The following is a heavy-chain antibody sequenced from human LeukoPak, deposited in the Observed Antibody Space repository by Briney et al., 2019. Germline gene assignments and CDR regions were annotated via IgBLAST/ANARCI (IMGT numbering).Heavy chain of an antibody. V-gene: IGHV1-18*01. CDR3: AREFAYYYGSGSYYRAFDY. J-gene: IGHJ4*02. CDR2: ISAYNGNT. D-gene: IGHD3-10*01. Sequence: ASVKVSCTASGYTFTSYGISWVRQAPGQGLEWMGWISAYNGNTNYAQKLQGRVTMTTDTSTSTAYMELRSVRSDDTAVYYCAREFAYYYGSGSYYRAFDYWGQGTLVTVSS. CDR1: GYTFTSYG.